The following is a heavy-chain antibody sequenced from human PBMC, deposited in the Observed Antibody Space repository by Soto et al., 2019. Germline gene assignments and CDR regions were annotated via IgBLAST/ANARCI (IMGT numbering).Heavy chain of an antibody. V-gene: IGHV1-69*01. J-gene: IGHJ1*01. CDR3: ARCGRIVVVAAD. CDR1: GGTFSSYA. D-gene: IGHD2-15*01. Sequence: QVQLVQSGAEMKKPGSSVKVSCKASGGTFSSYAFSWVRQAPGQGLEWMGGIIPMFGTANYAQKFQGRVMITADESTSTAYMELSSLRSEDTAVYYCARCGRIVVVAADWGQGTLVTVSS. CDR2: IIPMFGTA.